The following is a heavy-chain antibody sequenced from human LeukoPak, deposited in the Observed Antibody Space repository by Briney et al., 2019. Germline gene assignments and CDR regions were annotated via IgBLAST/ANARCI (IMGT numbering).Heavy chain of an antibody. Sequence: PSETLSLTCTVSGGSISSYYWSWIRQPPGKGLEWIGYIYYSGSTNYNPSLKSRVTISVDTSKNQFSLKLTSVTAADMAVYYCARGEGARSAWFDPWGQGTLVTVSS. CDR1: GGSISSYY. D-gene: IGHD6-6*01. J-gene: IGHJ5*02. CDR2: IYYSGST. V-gene: IGHV4-59*01. CDR3: ARGEGARSAWFDP.